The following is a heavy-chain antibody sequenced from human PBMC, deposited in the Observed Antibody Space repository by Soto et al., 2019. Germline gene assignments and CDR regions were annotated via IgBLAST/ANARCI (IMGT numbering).Heavy chain of an antibody. V-gene: IGHV1-8*01. D-gene: IGHD6-13*01. CDR3: ARGGRIAAAGNYYYGMDV. J-gene: IGHJ6*02. CDR2: MNPNSGNT. CDR1: GDTFTIYG. Sequence: ASVNVSCKASGDTFTIYGVNWVRQATGQGLEWMGWMNPNSGNTGYAQKFQGRVTMTRNTSISTAYMELSSLRSEDTAVYYCARGGRIAAAGNYYYGMDVWGQGTTVTGSS.